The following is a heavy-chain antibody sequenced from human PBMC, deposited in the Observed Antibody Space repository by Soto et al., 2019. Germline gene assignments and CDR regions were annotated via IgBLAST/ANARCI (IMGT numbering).Heavy chain of an antibody. V-gene: IGHV1-2*02. CDR1: GFSFTDYY. CDR2: INPNSGGT. Sequence: QVQLVQSGAEVKKPGASVKVSCKASGFSFTDYYMHWVRQAPGQGPEWMGWINPNSGGTNYAQNFQGRVTMTRDTSISTAYMELSRLRSDDTAVYYCARDLIYSGCQFTSYNCLDPWGQGTLVTVS. CDR3: ARDLIYSGCQFTSYNCLDP. J-gene: IGHJ5*02. D-gene: IGHD1-26*01.